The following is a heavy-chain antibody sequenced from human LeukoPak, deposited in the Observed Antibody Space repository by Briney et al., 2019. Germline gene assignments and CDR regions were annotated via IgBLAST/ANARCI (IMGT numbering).Heavy chain of an antibody. CDR2: ISSSSSTI. V-gene: IGHV3-48*01. Sequence: GGSLRLSCAASGFTFSSYSMYWVRQAPGKGLEWVSYISSSSSTIYYADSVKGRFTISRDNAKNSLYLQMNSLRAEDTAVYYCARDEGSGWDYWGQGTLVTVSS. D-gene: IGHD6-19*01. CDR3: ARDEGSGWDY. CDR1: GFTFSSYS. J-gene: IGHJ4*02.